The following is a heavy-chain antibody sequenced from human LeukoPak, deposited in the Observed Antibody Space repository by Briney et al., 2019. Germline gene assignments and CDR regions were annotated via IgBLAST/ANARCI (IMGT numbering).Heavy chain of an antibody. CDR1: GGTFSSYA. D-gene: IGHD1-26*01. J-gene: IGHJ3*02. V-gene: IGHV1-69*13. CDR3: ARVDSGSYGAFDI. Sequence: SVKVSCKASGGTFSSYAISWVRQAPGQGLEWMGGIIPIFGTANYAQKFQGRVTITADESTSTAYMELSSLRSEDTAVYYCARVDSGSYGAFDIWGQGTMVTVSS. CDR2: IIPIFGTA.